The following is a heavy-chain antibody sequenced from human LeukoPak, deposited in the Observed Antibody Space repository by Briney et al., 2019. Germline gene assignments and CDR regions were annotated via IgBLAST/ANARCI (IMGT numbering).Heavy chain of an antibody. CDR1: GFTFSSYS. V-gene: IGHV3-21*01. Sequence: GGSLRLSCAASGFTFSSYSMNWVRQAPGKGLEWVSSISSSSSCIYYADSVKGRFTISRDNAKNSLYLQMNSLRAEDTAVYYCARGTGQLLSWFDPWGQGTLVTVSS. J-gene: IGHJ5*02. CDR2: ISSSSSCI. CDR3: ARGTGQLLSWFDP. D-gene: IGHD2-2*01.